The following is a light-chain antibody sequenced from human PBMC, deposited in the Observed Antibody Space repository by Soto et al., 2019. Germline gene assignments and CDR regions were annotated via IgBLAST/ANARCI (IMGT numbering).Light chain of an antibody. J-gene: IGKJ1*01. CDR1: QDIRNS. CDR3: LQHFHYSWA. Sequence: DIQMNQSPSSLSASLGDRFTITCRASQDIRNSLGWYQQKPGKAPTRLIYAESSLQSGVPSTLSGSSSGKEFTLTINSLQPEDFATYYCLQHFHYSWAFGQGPKVDI. CDR2: AES. V-gene: IGKV1-17*01.